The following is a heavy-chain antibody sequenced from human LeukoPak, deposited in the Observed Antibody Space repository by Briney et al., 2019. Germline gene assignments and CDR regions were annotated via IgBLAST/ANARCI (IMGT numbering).Heavy chain of an antibody. CDR2: ISSSSSTI. Sequence: GGSLRLSCAASGFTFSSYSMNWVRQAPGKGLEWVSYISSSSSTIYYADSVKGRFTISRDNARNSLYLQMNSLRAEDTAVYYCANSGDSSDYYHGAFDIWGQGTMVTVSS. D-gene: IGHD3-22*01. J-gene: IGHJ3*02. CDR1: GFTFSSYS. CDR3: ANSGDSSDYYHGAFDI. V-gene: IGHV3-48*01.